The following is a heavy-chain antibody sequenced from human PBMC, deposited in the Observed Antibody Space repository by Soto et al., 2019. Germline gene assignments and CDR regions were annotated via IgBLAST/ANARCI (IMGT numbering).Heavy chain of an antibody. V-gene: IGHV1-69*13. CDR1: GGTFSSYA. D-gene: IGHD6-13*01. Sequence: ASVKVSCKASGGTFSSYAISWVRQAPGQGLEWMGGIIPIFGTANYAQKFQGRVTITADESTSTAYMELSSLRSEDTAVYYCALGGIRSSRYYYYGMDVWVQGTTVTVSS. J-gene: IGHJ6*02. CDR2: IIPIFGTA. CDR3: ALGGIRSSRYYYYGMDV.